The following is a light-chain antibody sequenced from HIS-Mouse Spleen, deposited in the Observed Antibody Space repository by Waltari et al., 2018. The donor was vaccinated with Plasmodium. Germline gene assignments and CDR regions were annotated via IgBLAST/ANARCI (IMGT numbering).Light chain of an antibody. V-gene: IGLV2-8*01. CDR2: EVS. Sequence: QSALTQPPSASGSPGQSVPISCTGTSSDVGGYNYVSWYQQHPGKAPKLMIYEVSTRPSGVPDRFSGSKSGNTASLTVSGRQAEDEADYYCSSYAGSNNLVFGGGTKLTVL. J-gene: IGLJ2*01. CDR3: SSYAGSNNLV. CDR1: SSDVGGYNY.